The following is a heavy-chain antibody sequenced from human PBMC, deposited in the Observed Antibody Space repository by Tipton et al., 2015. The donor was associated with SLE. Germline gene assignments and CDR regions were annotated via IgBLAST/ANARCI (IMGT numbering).Heavy chain of an antibody. D-gene: IGHD6-19*01. Sequence: TLSLTCVVSGASISTEGYSWSWIRQPAGKGLEWIGRIYTSGSTNYNPSLKSRVTISVDTSKNQFSLKLSSVTAADTAVYYCARSGGAVAGYDAFDIWGQGTMVTVSS. J-gene: IGHJ3*02. V-gene: IGHV4-61*02. CDR1: GASISTEGYS. CDR3: ARSGGAVAGYDAFDI. CDR2: IYTSGST.